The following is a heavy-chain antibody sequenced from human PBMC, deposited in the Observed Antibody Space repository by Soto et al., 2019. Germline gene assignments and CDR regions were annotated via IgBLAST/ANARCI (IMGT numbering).Heavy chain of an antibody. CDR1: GFTFSSSE. V-gene: IGHV3-48*03. CDR3: ARRGSR. D-gene: IGHD2-15*01. J-gene: IGHJ3*01. Sequence: GGALRRSCGASGFTFSSSEMYWVRQAPGKGLEWISYIHPGGQTIFYAESVKGRFTISRDNAKHSVYLQMNSLRAEDTAVYYCARRGSRWGRGTKVTVSS. CDR2: IHPGGQTI.